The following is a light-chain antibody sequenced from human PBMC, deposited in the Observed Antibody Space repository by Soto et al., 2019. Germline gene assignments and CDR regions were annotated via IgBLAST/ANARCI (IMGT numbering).Light chain of an antibody. J-gene: IGLJ1*01. Sequence: PSASGSPGQSVALSCTGTSSYVGGYNYVSSYRQHPGQALTLMFDEVLHRPSVVSNRFSGSKSGSTASLTISGLQAEDDADYXCSSYTRSSTLIFGIGTKVTVL. V-gene: IGLV2-14*01. CDR1: SSYVGGYNY. CDR2: EVL. CDR3: SSYTRSSTLI.